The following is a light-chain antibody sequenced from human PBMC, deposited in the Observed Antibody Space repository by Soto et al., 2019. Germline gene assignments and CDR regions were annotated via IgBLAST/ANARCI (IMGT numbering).Light chain of an antibody. CDR2: AAS. Sequence: SQSISSYLNWYQQKPGKAPKLLIYAASSLQSGVPSRFXGXGSGTDFXLTISSXQPEDFATYYCQQSYSTPRTFGQGTKV. CDR3: QQSYSTPRT. V-gene: IGKV1-39*01. J-gene: IGKJ1*01. CDR1: QSISSY.